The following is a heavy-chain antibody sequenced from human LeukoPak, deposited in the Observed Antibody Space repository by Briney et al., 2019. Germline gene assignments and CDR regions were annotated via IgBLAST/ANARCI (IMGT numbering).Heavy chain of an antibody. Sequence: ASVTVSCKASGGTFSSYAISWVRQAPGQGLEWMGGIIPIFGTANYAQKFQGRVTITADESTSTAYMELSSLRSEDTAVYYCASLIAAAGTGDYWGQGTLDTVSS. V-gene: IGHV1-69*13. CDR2: IIPIFGTA. D-gene: IGHD6-13*01. J-gene: IGHJ4*02. CDR1: GGTFSSYA. CDR3: ASLIAAAGTGDY.